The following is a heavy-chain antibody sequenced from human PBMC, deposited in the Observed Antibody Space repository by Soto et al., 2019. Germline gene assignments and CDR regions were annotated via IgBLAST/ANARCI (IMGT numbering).Heavy chain of an antibody. CDR1: GGSINNYY. CDR3: ARNSACGGATCYARSWFDP. D-gene: IGHD2-15*01. J-gene: IGHJ5*02. Sequence: SETLSLTCAVSGGSINNYYWTWIRQPPGKGLEWIGHISYSGSTNYNPSLQSRVSISIHTSNKQFSLRLSYVTAADTAVYYCARNSACGGATCYARSWFDPWGQGTLVTVSS. V-gene: IGHV4-59*01. CDR2: ISYSGST.